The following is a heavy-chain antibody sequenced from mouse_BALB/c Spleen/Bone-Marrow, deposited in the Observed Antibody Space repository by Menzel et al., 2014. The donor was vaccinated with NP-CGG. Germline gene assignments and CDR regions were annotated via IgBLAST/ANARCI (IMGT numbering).Heavy chain of an antibody. D-gene: IGHD2-4*01. CDR2: IWAGGRT. J-gene: IGHJ4*01. CDR1: GFSLTSYG. Sequence: VNVVESGPGLVAPSQSLSITCTVSGFSLTSYGVHWVRQPPGKGLEWLGVIWAGGRTNYNSALMSRLSISKDNTKSQVFLKMNRLQTDGTAIYYCSRESTMITSMDYWGQGTSVTVSS. V-gene: IGHV2-9*02. CDR3: SRESTMITSMDY.